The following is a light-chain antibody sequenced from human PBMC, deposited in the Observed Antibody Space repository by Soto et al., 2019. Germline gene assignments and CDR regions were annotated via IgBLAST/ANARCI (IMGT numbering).Light chain of an antibody. CDR2: DVS. V-gene: IGKV1-5*01. CDR3: QRTTDFT. CDR1: SSSKR. Sequence: DIQMTQSPSTLAASVGDTVTMTCRSSSKRLAWYQKKPGKAPKLLIYDVSNLERGVPPRFSGSTSGAESTLTITGLQPDDLGTYYCQRTTDFTFGQGTKVEIK. J-gene: IGKJ2*01.